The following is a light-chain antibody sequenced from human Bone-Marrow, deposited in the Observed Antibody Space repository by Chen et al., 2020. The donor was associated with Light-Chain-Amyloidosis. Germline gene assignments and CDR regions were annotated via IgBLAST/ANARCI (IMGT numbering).Light chain of an antibody. CDR2: DCT. J-gene: IGLJ3*02. V-gene: IGLV2-14*01. CDR3: SAHTSSETWG. Sequence: QSALTQPASVSGSPGQSITLSCTGTSSDIGGYNFFSWFQQHPGKVPKVIIYDCTNRPSGVANRFPGYESGNTASLTISGLQAEDKAEYYCSAHTSSETWGFGGGTKWTVL. CDR1: SSDIGGYNF.